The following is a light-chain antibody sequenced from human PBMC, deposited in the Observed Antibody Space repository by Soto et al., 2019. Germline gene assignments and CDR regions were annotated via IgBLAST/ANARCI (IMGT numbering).Light chain of an antibody. CDR2: DVS. Sequence: DSQMTQSPSTLSASVGDRVTITCRASQSISGWLAWYQQKPGKAPKLLIYDVSSLESGVPSRFSGSGSGTEFTLAISSLQPDDFATYYCQQYNSYPWTFGQGSKVDIK. V-gene: IGKV1-5*01. J-gene: IGKJ1*01. CDR1: QSISGW. CDR3: QQYNSYPWT.